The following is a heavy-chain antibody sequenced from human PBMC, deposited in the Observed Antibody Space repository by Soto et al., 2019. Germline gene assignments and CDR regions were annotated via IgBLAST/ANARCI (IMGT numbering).Heavy chain of an antibody. J-gene: IGHJ3*02. CDR2: ISGSGGST. Sequence: GGSLRLSCAASGFTFSSYAMSWVRQAPGKGLEWVSAISGSGGSTYYADSVKGRFTISRDNSKNTLHLQMNSLRAEDTAVYYCAKDRQRISWRGVVAATLAYAFDIWGQGTMVTVSS. CDR3: AKDRQRISWRGVVAATLAYAFDI. V-gene: IGHV3-23*01. CDR1: GFTFSSYA. D-gene: IGHD2-15*01.